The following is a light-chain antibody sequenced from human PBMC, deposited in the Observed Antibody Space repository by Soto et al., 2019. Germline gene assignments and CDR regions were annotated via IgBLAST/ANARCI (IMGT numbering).Light chain of an antibody. CDR3: QVWDSSSDHPDVV. J-gene: IGLJ2*01. Sequence: SSELTQPPSVSVVPGKTARITCGGNNIGSKSVHWYQQKPGQAPVLVIYYDSDRPSGIPERFSGSNSGNTATLTISRVEAGDEADYYCQVWDSSSDHPDVVFGGGTKLTVL. CDR1: NIGSKS. CDR2: YDS. V-gene: IGLV3-21*04.